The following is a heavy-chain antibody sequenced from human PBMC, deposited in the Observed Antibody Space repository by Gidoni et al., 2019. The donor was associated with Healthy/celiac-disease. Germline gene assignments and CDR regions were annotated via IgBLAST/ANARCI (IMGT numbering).Heavy chain of an antibody. CDR1: GFTFSGSA. CDR2: IRSKANSYAT. J-gene: IGHJ4*02. Sequence: EVQLVESGGGLVQPGGSLKLSCAASGFTFSGSAMPWVRQASGKGLEWVGRIRSKANSYATAYAASVKGRFTISRDDSKNTAYLQMNSLKTEDTAVYYCTIVGATFDYWGQGTLVTVSS. V-gene: IGHV3-73*02. D-gene: IGHD1-26*01. CDR3: TIVGATFDY.